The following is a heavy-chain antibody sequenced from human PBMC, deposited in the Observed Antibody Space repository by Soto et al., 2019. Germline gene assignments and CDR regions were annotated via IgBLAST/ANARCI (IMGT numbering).Heavy chain of an antibody. CDR1: GFTFSSYS. CDR3: AIDPPNGLEWFEYYFDY. V-gene: IGHV3-48*02. Sequence: PGGSLRLSCAASGFTFSSYSMNWVRQAPGKGLEWVSYISSSSSTIYYADSVKGRFTISRDNAKNSLYLQMNSLGDEDTAVYYFAIDPPNGLEWFEYYFDYWGQGTLVTVSS. D-gene: IGHD3-3*01. CDR2: ISSSSSTI. J-gene: IGHJ4*02.